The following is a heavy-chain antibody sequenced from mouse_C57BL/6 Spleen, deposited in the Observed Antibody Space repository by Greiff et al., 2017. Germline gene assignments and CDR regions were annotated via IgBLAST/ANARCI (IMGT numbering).Heavy chain of an antibody. D-gene: IGHD1-1*01. CDR1: GFTFSSYA. V-gene: IGHV5-4*01. CDR2: ISDGGSYT. J-gene: IGHJ3*01. Sequence: EVQGVESGGGLVKPGGSLKLSCAASGFTFSSYAMSWVRQTPEKRLEWVATISDGGSYTYYPDNVKGRFTISRDNAKNNLYLQMSHLKSEDTAMYYCARDGITTVDWFAYWGQGTLVTVSA. CDR3: ARDGITTVDWFAY.